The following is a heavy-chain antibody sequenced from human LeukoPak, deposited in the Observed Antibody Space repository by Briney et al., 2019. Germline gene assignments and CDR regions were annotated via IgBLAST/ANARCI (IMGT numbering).Heavy chain of an antibody. CDR1: GNTVSSSSSA. CDR2: TYYRSKWYH. Sequence: SQTLSLTCDISGNTVSSSSSAWNWIRQSPSRGLEWLGGTYYRSKWYHDYAPTVKSRITINSDTSKNQFSLQLNSVTPEDTAVYYCAGDQGAFNSWGQGTLVTVSS. J-gene: IGHJ4*02. D-gene: IGHD3-16*01. CDR3: AGDQGAFNS. V-gene: IGHV6-1*01.